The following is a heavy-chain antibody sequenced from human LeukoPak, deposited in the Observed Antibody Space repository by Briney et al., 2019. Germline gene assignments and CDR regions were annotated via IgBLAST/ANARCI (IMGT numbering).Heavy chain of an antibody. V-gene: IGHV1-69*04. Sequence: SVKVSCKASGGTFSSYAISWVRQAPGQGLEWMGRVIPILGIANYAQKFQGRVTITADKSTSTAYMELSSLRSEDTAVYYCARSLSSEMATKTPGVVDYWGQGTLVTVSS. J-gene: IGHJ4*02. CDR2: VIPILGIA. CDR3: ARSLSSEMATKTPGVVDY. D-gene: IGHD5-24*01. CDR1: GGTFSSYA.